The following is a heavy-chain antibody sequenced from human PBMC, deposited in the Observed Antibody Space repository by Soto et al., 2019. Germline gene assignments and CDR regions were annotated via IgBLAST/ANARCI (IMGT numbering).Heavy chain of an antibody. CDR2: ISYDGSNK. V-gene: IGHV3-30-3*01. CDR1: GFTFSSYA. CDR3: ASESTRMDV. J-gene: IGHJ6*02. Sequence: GGSLRLSFASSGFTFSSYAMHWVRQAPGKGLEWVAVISYDGSNKYYADSVKGRFTISRDNSKNTLYLQMNSLRAEDTAVYYCASESTRMDVWGQGTTVTSP.